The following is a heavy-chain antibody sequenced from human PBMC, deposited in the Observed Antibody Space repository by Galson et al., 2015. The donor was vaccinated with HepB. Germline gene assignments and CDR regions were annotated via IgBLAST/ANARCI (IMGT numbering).Heavy chain of an antibody. V-gene: IGHV3-23*01. J-gene: IGHJ3*02. CDR1: GFPFSSYA. CDR2: ISGSGGST. D-gene: IGHD6-13*01. CDR3: AKVMAAADAFDI. Sequence: LRLSCAASGFPFSSYAMSWVRQAPGKGLEWVSAISGSGGSTYYADSVKGRFTISRDNSKNTLYLQMNSLRAEDTAVYYCAKVMAAADAFDIWGQGTMVTVSS.